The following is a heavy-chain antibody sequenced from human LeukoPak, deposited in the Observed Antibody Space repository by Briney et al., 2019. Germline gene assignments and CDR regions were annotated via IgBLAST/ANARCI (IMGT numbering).Heavy chain of an antibody. V-gene: IGHV1-46*01. J-gene: IGHJ4*02. CDR3: ARGSADYDILTDYYFDY. D-gene: IGHD3-9*01. CDR2: INPSGGST. CDR1: GYTFTSYY. Sequence: ASVKVSCKASGYTFTSYYMHWVRQAPAQGLEWMGIINPSGGSTSYAQKFQGRVTMTRDTSTSTVYMELSSLRSEDTAVYYCARGSADYDILTDYYFDYWGQGTLVTVSS.